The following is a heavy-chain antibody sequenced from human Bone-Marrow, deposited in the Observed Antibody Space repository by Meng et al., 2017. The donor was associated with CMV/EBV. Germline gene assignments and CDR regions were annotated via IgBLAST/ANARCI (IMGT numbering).Heavy chain of an antibody. J-gene: IGHJ6*02. CDR2: SIPIFGTA. D-gene: IGHD6-13*01. V-gene: IGHV1-69*05. CDR3: AREIVRWVDSSSWTWYYYGMDV. Sequence: SVKVSCKASGCTFSSYAISWVRQAPGQGLEWMGGSIPIFGTANYAQKFQGRVTITTDESTSTAYMKLSSLRSEDTAVYYCAREIVRWVDSSSWTWYYYGMDVWGQGTTVTVSS. CDR1: GCTFSSYA.